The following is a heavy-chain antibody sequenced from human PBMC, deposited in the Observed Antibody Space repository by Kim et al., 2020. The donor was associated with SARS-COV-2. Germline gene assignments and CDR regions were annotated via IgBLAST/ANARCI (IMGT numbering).Heavy chain of an antibody. V-gene: IGHV3-33*01. J-gene: IGHJ6*02. Sequence: LSLTCAASGFTFSSYGMHWVRQAPGKGLEWVAVIWYDGSNKYYADSVKGRFTISRDNSKNTLYLQMNSLRAEDTAVYYCARVGVAAAGTYYYYGMDVWGQGTTVTVSS. CDR1: GFTFSSYG. CDR2: IWYDGSNK. D-gene: IGHD6-13*01. CDR3: ARVGVAAAGTYYYYGMDV.